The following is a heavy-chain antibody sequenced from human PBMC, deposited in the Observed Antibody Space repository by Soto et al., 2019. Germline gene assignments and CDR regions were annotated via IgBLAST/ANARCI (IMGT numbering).Heavy chain of an antibody. CDR2: IIPIFGTA. Sequence: GASVKVSCKASGGTFSSYAISWVRQAPGQGLEWMGGIIPIFGTANYAQKFQGRVTITADKSTSTAYMELSSLRSEDTAVYYCASTNDYGDYVVWFDPWGQGTLVTVSS. D-gene: IGHD4-17*01. CDR3: ASTNDYGDYVVWFDP. J-gene: IGHJ5*02. V-gene: IGHV1-69*06. CDR1: GGTFSSYA.